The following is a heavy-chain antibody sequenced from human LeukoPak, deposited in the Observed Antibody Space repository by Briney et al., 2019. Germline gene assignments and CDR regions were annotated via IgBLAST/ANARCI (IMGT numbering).Heavy chain of an antibody. Sequence: PSETLSLTCTVSGGSISSYYWSWIRQPPGKGLEWIGYIYYSGSTNYNPSLKSRVTISVDTSKNQFSLKLSSVTAADTAVYYCAATGSETDAFDIWGQGTMVTVSS. CDR1: GGSISSYY. CDR3: AATGSETDAFDI. V-gene: IGHV4-59*01. D-gene: IGHD1-1*01. J-gene: IGHJ3*02. CDR2: IYYSGST.